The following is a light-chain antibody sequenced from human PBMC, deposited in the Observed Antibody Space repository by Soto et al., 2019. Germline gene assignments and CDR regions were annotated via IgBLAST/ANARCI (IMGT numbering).Light chain of an antibody. V-gene: IGKV1D-13*01. CDR1: QGISSA. J-gene: IGKJ5*01. CDR2: DAS. CDR3: QQFHNYPPIT. Sequence: IQLTQSPSSLPVSVGDRVTITCRASQGISSALAWYQQKPGKAPKLLIYDASSLESGVPSRFSGSGSGTDFTLTISSLQPEDFATYYCQQFHNYPPITFGQGTRLEIK.